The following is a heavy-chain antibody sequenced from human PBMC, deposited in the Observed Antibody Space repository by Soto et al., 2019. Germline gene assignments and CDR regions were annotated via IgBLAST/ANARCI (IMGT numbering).Heavy chain of an antibody. CDR1: GFTFSSYA. V-gene: IGHV3-23*01. CDR2: ISGSGDNT. CDR3: AKDLRIDDFWSAYYTDYYMDV. J-gene: IGHJ6*03. D-gene: IGHD3-3*01. Sequence: EVQLLESGGGLVQPGGYLRLSCAASGFTFSSYALNWVRQAPGKGLEWVSVISGSGDNTYYADSVKGRFTISRDNSKNTLYLQMNSLRAEDTAVYYCAKDLRIDDFWSAYYTDYYMDVWGKGTTVTVS.